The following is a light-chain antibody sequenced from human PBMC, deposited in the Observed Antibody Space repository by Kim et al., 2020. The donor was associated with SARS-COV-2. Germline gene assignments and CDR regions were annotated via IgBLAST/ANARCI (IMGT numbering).Light chain of an antibody. V-gene: IGLV1-47*02. J-gene: IGLJ2*01. CDR3: AAWDDSLSGLV. CDR2: SNN. Sequence: GQRVTISCSGSSSNIGANYVYWYQQLPGTAPKLLIFSNNQRPSRVPDQFSGSKSGTSASLAISGLRSEDEADYYCAAWDDSLSGLVFGGGTQLTVL. CDR1: SSNIGANY.